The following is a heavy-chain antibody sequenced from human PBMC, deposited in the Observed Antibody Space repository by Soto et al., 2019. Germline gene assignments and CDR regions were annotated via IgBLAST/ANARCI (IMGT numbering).Heavy chain of an antibody. J-gene: IGHJ4*02. D-gene: IGHD1-20*01. CDR3: AMGHSYNWKIYYFDY. Sequence: SETLSLTCTVSGGSISSYYWSWIRQPPGKGLEWIGYIYYSGSTNYNPSLKSRVTISVDTSKNQFSLKLSSVTAADTAVYYCAMGHSYNWKIYYFDYWGQGTLVTVSS. CDR1: GGSISSYY. V-gene: IGHV4-59*01. CDR2: IYYSGST.